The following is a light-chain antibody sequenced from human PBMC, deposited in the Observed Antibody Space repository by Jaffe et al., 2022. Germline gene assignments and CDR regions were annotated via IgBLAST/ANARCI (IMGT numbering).Light chain of an antibody. Sequence: QSALTQPPSVSGSPGQSVTISCIGTSTDVGTYSRVSWYRQSPGTAPRLMIYEVFNRPSGVPERFSGTKSGATASLTISGLQAEDEADYYCSSYTKTSPLVVFGGGTKLTVL. CDR3: SSYTKTSPLVV. CDR2: EVF. V-gene: IGLV2-18*02. J-gene: IGLJ3*02. CDR1: STDVGTYSR.